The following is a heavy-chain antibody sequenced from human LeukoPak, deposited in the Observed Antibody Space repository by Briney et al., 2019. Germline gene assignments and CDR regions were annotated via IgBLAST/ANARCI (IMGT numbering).Heavy chain of an antibody. CDR1: GGYISSGGYY. Sequence: SETLSLTCTVSGGYISSGGYYWSWIRQHPGKGLEWIGYIYYSGSTYYNPSLKSRVTISVDTSKNQFSLKLSSVTAADTAVYYCARGEVRFLEWQRNWFDPWGQGTLVTVSS. D-gene: IGHD3-3*01. CDR2: IYYSGST. V-gene: IGHV4-31*03. J-gene: IGHJ5*02. CDR3: ARGEVRFLEWQRNWFDP.